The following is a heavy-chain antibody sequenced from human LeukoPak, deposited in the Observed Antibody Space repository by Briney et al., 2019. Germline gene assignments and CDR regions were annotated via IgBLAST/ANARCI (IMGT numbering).Heavy chain of an antibody. D-gene: IGHD3-22*01. J-gene: IGHJ4*02. CDR1: GYTFTGYY. CDR3: ARDHYDSSGYYSHLN. Sequence: ASVKVSCKASGYTFTGYYMHWVRQAPGQGLEWRGRINPNSGGTNYAQKFQGRGTMTRDTAISTAYMELRRLRYEDTAVYYCARDHYDSSGYYSHLNWGQGTLVTVSS. V-gene: IGHV1-2*06. CDR2: INPNSGGT.